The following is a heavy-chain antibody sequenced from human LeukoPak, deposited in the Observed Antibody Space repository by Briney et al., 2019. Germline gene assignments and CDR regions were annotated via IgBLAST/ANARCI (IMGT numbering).Heavy chain of an antibody. J-gene: IGHJ5*02. CDR2: INHHSGGT. D-gene: IGHD3-10*01. Sequence: GASVRVSCKASGYTXTGYYIHGVRQAPGQGLEWMEWINHHSGGTNYAQNFQGRVTMTRDTSISTAYMELSSLSSDDTAVYYCARDLLMYYDGSGESTWGQGTLVTVSS. V-gene: IGHV1-2*02. CDR1: GYTXTGYY. CDR3: ARDLLMYYDGSGEST.